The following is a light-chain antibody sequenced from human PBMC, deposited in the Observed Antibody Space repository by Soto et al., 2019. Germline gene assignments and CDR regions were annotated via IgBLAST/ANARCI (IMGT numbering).Light chain of an antibody. CDR3: QSYDSSLSAWKV. CDR1: NNNIGAGYD. Sequence: QSVLTQPPSVSGAPGQRVSISCTGSNNNIGAGYDVNWYQQLPGTAPKLLIYANINRPSGVPDRFSGSKSGASAFLVITGLQAEDEADYYCQSYDSSLSAWKVFGGGTKVTVL. J-gene: IGLJ3*02. CDR2: ANI. V-gene: IGLV1-40*01.